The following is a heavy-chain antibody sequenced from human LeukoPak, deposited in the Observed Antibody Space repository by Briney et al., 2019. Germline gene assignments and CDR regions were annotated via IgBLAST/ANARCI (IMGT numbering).Heavy chain of an antibody. J-gene: IGHJ4*02. CDR3: AREGREGYNYPALDF. D-gene: IGHD5-24*01. Sequence: PGGSLRLSCAASGFNFGSYWMACVRQAPGKGLEWVANMKHDGIEEYYVGSVKGRFTISRDNAKNSLYLQMNSLRAEDTAVYYCAREGREGYNYPALDFWGRGILVTVSS. V-gene: IGHV3-7*05. CDR2: MKHDGIEE. CDR1: GFNFGSYW.